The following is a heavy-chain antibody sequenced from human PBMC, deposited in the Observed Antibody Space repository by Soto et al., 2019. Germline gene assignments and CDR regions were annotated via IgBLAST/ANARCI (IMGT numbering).Heavy chain of an antibody. CDR1: GFTFSNAW. V-gene: IGHV3-15*07. CDR3: TTVSADIGYYYYYYGMDV. J-gene: IGHJ6*02. CDR2: IKSKTDGGTT. Sequence: GGSLRLSCAASGFTFSNAWMNWVRQAPGKGLEWVGRIKSKTDGGTTDYAAPVKGRFTISRDDSKNTLCLQMNSLKTEDTAVYYCTTVSADIGYYYYYYGMDVWGQGTTVTVSS. D-gene: IGHD5-12*01.